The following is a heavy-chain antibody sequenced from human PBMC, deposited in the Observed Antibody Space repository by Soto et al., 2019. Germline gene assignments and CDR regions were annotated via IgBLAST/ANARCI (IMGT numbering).Heavy chain of an antibody. D-gene: IGHD6-6*01. V-gene: IGHV2-70*11. CDR2: IDWDDDK. Sequence: SGPTLVNPTQTLTLTCTFSGFSLSTSGMCVSWIRQPPGKALEWLARIDWDDDKYYSTSLKTRLTISKDTSKNQVVLTMTNMDPVDTATYYSARIRRSSSSDVYYYMDVCGKGTTVTVSS. CDR1: GFSLSTSGMC. J-gene: IGHJ6*03. CDR3: ARIRRSSSSDVYYYMDV.